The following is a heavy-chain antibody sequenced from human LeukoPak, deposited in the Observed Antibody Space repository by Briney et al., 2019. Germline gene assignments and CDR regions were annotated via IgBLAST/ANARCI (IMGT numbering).Heavy chain of an antibody. V-gene: IGHV4-4*07. Sequence: PSETLSLTCTVSGGSISSYYWSWIRQPAGKGLEWIGRIYTSGSTNYNPSLKSRVTMSVDTSKNQFSLKLSSVTAADTAVYYCARGYNYGSGSYYDYWGQGTLVTVSS. CDR3: ARGYNYGSGSYYDY. D-gene: IGHD3-10*01. CDR2: IYTSGST. CDR1: GGSISSYY. J-gene: IGHJ4*02.